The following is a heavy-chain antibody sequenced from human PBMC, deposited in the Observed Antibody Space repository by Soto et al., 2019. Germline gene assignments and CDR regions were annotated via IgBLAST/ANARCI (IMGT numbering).Heavy chain of an antibody. V-gene: IGHV4-61*01. D-gene: IGHD5-12*01. CDR2: IYYSGST. CDR1: GGSVSSGMYY. J-gene: IGHJ6*02. CDR3: PRGVATIHYYYYGMAL. Sequence: SETLSLTCTVSGGSVSSGMYYWSWIRQPPGKGLEWIGYIYYSGSTNYNPSLKSRGTISVDTSKNQFSLKLISVTAADPAVYYCPRGVATIHYYYYGMALRRQGTTVTVSS.